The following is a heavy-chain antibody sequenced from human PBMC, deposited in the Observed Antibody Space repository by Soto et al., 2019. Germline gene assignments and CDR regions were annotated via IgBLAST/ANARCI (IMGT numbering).Heavy chain of an antibody. CDR3: ASRDYDFWSGSPLEV. V-gene: IGHV3-33*01. J-gene: IGHJ6*02. D-gene: IGHD3-3*01. Sequence: GGSLRLSCAASGFTFSSYGMHWVRQAPGKGLEWVAVIWYDGSNKYYADSVKGRFTISRDNSKNTLYLQMNSLRAEDTAVYYCASRDYDFWSGSPLEVWGQGTTVTVSS. CDR2: IWYDGSNK. CDR1: GFTFSSYG.